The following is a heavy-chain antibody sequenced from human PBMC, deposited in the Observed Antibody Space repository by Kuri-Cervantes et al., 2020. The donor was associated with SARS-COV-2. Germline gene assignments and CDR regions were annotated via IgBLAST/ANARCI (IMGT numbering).Heavy chain of an antibody. Sequence: GGSLRLSCAASGFTFSSYWMSWVRQAPGKGLEWVANIKQDGSEKYYVDSVKGRFTISRDNAKNSLYLQMNSLGAEDTAVYYCARDTGGTMIYYYYYYGMDVWGQGTTVTVSS. CDR2: IKQDGSEK. CDR1: GFTFSSYW. J-gene: IGHJ6*02. V-gene: IGHV3-7*01. CDR3: ARDTGGTMIYYYYYYGMDV. D-gene: IGHD2-8*02.